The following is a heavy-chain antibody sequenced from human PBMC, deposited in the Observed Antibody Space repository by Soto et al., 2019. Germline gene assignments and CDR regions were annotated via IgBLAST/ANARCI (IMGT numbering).Heavy chain of an antibody. V-gene: IGHV5-10-1*01. Sequence: XESLTISRQGSGYSFAGHWISLVRQMPGKGLEWMGRIDPSDSYTNYSPSFEGHVTMSADTSVNTAYLQWRGLRASDTAIYFCARLKVGATSDYWGQGTLVTVSS. CDR3: ARLKVGATSDY. CDR2: IDPSDSYT. CDR1: GYSFAGHW. D-gene: IGHD1-26*01. J-gene: IGHJ4*02.